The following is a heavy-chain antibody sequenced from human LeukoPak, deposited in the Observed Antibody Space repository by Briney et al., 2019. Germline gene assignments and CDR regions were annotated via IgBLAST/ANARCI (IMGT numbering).Heavy chain of an antibody. D-gene: IGHD4-11*01. V-gene: IGHV3-23*01. CDR3: AKDPPRAAWFSADYTNYGD. CDR2: ITSSGGST. CDR1: QFIFSTYA. Sequence: GGSLRLSCAASQFIFSTYAMSWVRQAPGKGLEWVSGITSSGGSTYYADSMRGRFTISRDNSKNTLYLQMNSLRVEDTAVYYCAKDPPRAAWFSADYTNYGDWGQGTLVTVSS. J-gene: IGHJ4*02.